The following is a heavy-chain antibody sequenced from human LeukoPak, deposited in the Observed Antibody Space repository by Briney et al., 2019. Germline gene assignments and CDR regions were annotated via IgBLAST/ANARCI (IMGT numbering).Heavy chain of an antibody. Sequence: GGSLRLSCAASGFTVSSNYMSWVRQAPGKGLEWVSVIYSGGSTYYADSVKGRFTISRDNSKNTLYLQMNSLRAEDTAVYYCARDSGDYDSSGYLYYFDYWGQGTLVTVSP. CDR3: ARDSGDYDSSGYLYYFDY. CDR1: GFTVSSNY. V-gene: IGHV3-53*01. D-gene: IGHD3-22*01. CDR2: IYSGGST. J-gene: IGHJ4*02.